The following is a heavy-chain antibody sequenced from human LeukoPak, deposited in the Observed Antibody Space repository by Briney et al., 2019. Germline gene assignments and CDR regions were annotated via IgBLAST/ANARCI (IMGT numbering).Heavy chain of an antibody. CDR3: AKMQGYFDY. J-gene: IGHJ4*02. Sequence: GGSLRLSCEASGLTFSSYGMSWVRQAPGKGLQWVSAITGDGATTYYADSVKGRFTISIDNSKTMLYLQMSSLRAEDTAVYYCAKMQGYFDYWGQGTLVPVSS. V-gene: IGHV3-23*01. CDR2: ITGDGATT. CDR1: GLTFSSYG.